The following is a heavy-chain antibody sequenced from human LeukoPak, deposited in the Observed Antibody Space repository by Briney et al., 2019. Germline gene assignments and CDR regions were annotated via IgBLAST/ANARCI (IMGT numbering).Heavy chain of an antibody. CDR2: VTGTGNT. CDR3: ARRLGDY. V-gene: IGHV3-23*01. Sequence: GGSLRLSCAASGFTFSNYVMNWVRQAPGKGLEWVSAVTGTGNTYYADSVKGRFTTSRDNSKNMVYLQMNSLSADDTAVYHCARRLGDYWGQGTLVTVSS. J-gene: IGHJ4*02. CDR1: GFTFSNYV.